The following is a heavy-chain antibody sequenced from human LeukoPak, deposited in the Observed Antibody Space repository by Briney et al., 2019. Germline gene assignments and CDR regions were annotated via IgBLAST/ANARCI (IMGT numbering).Heavy chain of an antibody. CDR3: ARESGIAAAGRTFDI. J-gene: IGHJ3*02. Sequence: SVKVSCKASGGTFSSYAISWVRQAPGQGLDWMGRIIPILGIANYAQKFQGRVTITADKSTSTAYMELSSLRSEDTAVYYCARESGIAAAGRTFDIWGQGTMVTVSS. D-gene: IGHD6-13*01. CDR2: IIPILGIA. CDR1: GGTFSSYA. V-gene: IGHV1-69*04.